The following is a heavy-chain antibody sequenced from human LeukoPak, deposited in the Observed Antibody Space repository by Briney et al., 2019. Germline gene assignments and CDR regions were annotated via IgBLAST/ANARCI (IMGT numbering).Heavy chain of an antibody. J-gene: IGHJ4*02. Sequence: SVKVSCKASGGTFSRYAVSWVRQAPGQGLEWMGRIIPILGIANYAQKFQGRVTITADKSTSTASMDLSSYMELSSLRSEDTAVYYCARDRGVGVRRVIITSFDYWGQGTPVTVSS. CDR1: GGTFSRYA. V-gene: IGHV1-69*04. D-gene: IGHD3-10*01. CDR2: IIPILGIA. CDR3: ARDRGVGVRRVIITSFDY.